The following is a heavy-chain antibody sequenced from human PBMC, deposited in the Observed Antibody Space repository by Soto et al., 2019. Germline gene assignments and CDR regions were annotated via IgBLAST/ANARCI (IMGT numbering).Heavy chain of an antibody. V-gene: IGHV3-23*01. D-gene: IGHD6-19*01. CDR2: ISGSGDST. CDR1: GFTFSGYA. CDR3: AGAVAGYYYGMDV. J-gene: IGHJ6*02. Sequence: PGGSLRLSCAASGFTFSGYAMSWVRQAPGKGLEWVSAISGSGDSTYYADSVKGRFTISRDNSKNMLYLQMNSLRAEDTAVYYCAGAVAGYYYGMDVWGQGTTVTVSS.